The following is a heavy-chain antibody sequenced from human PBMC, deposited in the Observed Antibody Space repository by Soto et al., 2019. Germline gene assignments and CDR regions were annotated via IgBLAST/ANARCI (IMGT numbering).Heavy chain of an antibody. CDR1: GGSISSGDYS. V-gene: IGHV4-30-2*01. Sequence: HLQLQESGSGLVKPSQTLSLTCAVSGGSISSGDYSWSWIRQPPGKGLEWIGYIYRSGSTYSNPSLKSRVIISVDTSKNQFALNLNSVTAADTAVYYCARAGAGFGNDNWFDPWGQGSLVTVSS. CDR2: IYRSGST. CDR3: ARAGAGFGNDNWFDP. D-gene: IGHD3-10*01. J-gene: IGHJ5*02.